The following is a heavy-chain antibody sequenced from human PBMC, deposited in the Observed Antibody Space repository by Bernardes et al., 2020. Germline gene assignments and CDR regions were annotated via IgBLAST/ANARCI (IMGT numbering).Heavy chain of an antibody. CDR3: ARHLLEESLDY. CDR1: GGSISSSSYY. CDR2: IYYSGST. V-gene: IGHV4-39*01. Sequence: SETLSLTCTVSGGSISSSSYYWGWIRQPPGKGLEWIGSIYYSGSTYYNPSLKSRVTISVDTSKNQFSLKLSSVTAADTAVYYCARHLLEESLDYWGQGTLVTVSS. J-gene: IGHJ4*02.